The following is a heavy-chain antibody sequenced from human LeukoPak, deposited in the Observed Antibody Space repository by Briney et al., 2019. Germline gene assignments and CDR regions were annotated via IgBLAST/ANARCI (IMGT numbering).Heavy chain of an antibody. Sequence: SGGSLRLSCAASGFTFSSYAMTWVRQAPGKGLEWVSVISGRSGSTYSADSVKGRFTISRDNSKNTLYLQMSGLRVEDTAVYYCAKADTIPRHPEYFYYALDVWGQGTTVTVSS. V-gene: IGHV3-23*01. CDR1: GFTFSSYA. CDR3: AKADTIPRHPEYFYYALDV. J-gene: IGHJ6*02. D-gene: IGHD3-10*01. CDR2: ISGRSGST.